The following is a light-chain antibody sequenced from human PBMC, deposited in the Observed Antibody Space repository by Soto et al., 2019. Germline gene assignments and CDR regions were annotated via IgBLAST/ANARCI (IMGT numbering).Light chain of an antibody. CDR3: QHYGSSPLT. CDR2: GAS. CDR1: QSVSSTY. V-gene: IGKV3-20*01. Sequence: EIVLTQSPGTLSLSPGERATLSCRASQSVSSTYLAWYQQKPGQAPRLLIYGASSRATGIPDRFSGSGSGTDFTLTISRLEPEDFAIYYCQHYGSSPLTFGGGTRVGIK. J-gene: IGKJ4*01.